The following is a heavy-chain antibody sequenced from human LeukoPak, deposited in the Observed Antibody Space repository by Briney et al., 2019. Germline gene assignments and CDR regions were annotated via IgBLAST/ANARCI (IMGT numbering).Heavy chain of an antibody. D-gene: IGHD3-10*01. CDR2: INPSGGST. CDR1: GYTFTSYY. V-gene: IGHV1-46*01. Sequence: ASVKVSCKSSGYTFTSYYMYWVRQSPGQGLEWMGIINPSGGSTSYAQKFQGRVTMTRDTSTSTVYMELSSLRSEDTAVYYCARDSGMVRGTVDYWGQGTLVTVSS. J-gene: IGHJ4*02. CDR3: ARDSGMVRGTVDY.